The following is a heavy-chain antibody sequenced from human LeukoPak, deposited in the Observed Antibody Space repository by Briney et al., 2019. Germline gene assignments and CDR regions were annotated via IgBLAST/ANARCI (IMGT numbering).Heavy chain of an antibody. Sequence: GGSLRLSCAASGFTFSSYTMNWVRQAPGKGLEWVSYISSSSSTIYYADSVKGRFTISRDNAKNSLYLQMNSLRAEDTAVYYCARDGQDYSNYFDYWGQGTLVTVSS. J-gene: IGHJ4*02. CDR3: ARDGQDYSNYFDY. CDR1: GFTFSSYT. D-gene: IGHD4-11*01. CDR2: ISSSSSTI. V-gene: IGHV3-48*01.